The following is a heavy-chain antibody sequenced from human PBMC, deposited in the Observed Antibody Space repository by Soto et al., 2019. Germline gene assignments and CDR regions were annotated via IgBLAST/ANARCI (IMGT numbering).Heavy chain of an antibody. CDR3: ARVATSWSFDY. Sequence: PGGSLRLSCAASGFSFSDHHMDWVRQAPGKGLEWVGRCRKKANSYTTEYAASVKGRFTISRDDAQNSLYLQMNSLKTEDTAVYFCARVATSWSFDYWGQGALVTVSS. V-gene: IGHV3-72*01. J-gene: IGHJ4*02. CDR2: CRKKANSYTT. D-gene: IGHD5-12*01. CDR1: GFSFSDHH.